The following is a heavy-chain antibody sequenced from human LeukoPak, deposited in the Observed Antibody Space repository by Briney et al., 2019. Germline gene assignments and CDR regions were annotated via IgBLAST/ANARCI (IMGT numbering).Heavy chain of an antibody. CDR3: ARGYQGGGYYYYYMDV. D-gene: IGHD2-15*01. J-gene: IGHJ6*03. CDR2: ISGSGGST. V-gene: IGHV3-23*01. Sequence: GGSLRLSCAASGFTFSSYGMSWVRQAPGKGLEWVSAISGSGGSTYYADSVKGRFTISRDNSKNTLYLQMNSLRAEDTAVYYCARGYQGGGYYYYYMDVWGKGTSVTVSS. CDR1: GFTFSSYG.